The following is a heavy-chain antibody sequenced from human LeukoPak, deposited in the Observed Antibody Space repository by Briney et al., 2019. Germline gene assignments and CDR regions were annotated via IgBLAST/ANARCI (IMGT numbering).Heavy chain of an antibody. J-gene: IGHJ5*02. D-gene: IGHD4-17*01. Sequence: GGSLRLSCAASGFTFMSYTMNWIRQAPGKGLEWVASISGSSTYIYYADSVKGRFTISRDSAKDSLYLQMNSLRAEDTAVYYCAREPPSTVLNWFDPWGQGTPVTVSS. CDR3: AREPPSTVLNWFDP. V-gene: IGHV3-21*01. CDR1: GFTFMSYT. CDR2: ISGSSTYI.